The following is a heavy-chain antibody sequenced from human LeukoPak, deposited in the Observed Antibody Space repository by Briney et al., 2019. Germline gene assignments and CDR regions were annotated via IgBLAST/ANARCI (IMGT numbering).Heavy chain of an antibody. J-gene: IGHJ2*01. CDR2: ISAYNGNT. CDR3: ARDLDSSSSEWYFDL. Sequence: ASVKVSCKASGYTFTSYGISWVRQAPGQGLEWVGWISAYNGNTNYAQKLQGRVTMTTDTSTSTAYMELRSLRSDDTAVYYCARDLDSSSSEWYFDLWGRGTLVTVSS. CDR1: GYTFTSYG. V-gene: IGHV1-18*01. D-gene: IGHD6-6*01.